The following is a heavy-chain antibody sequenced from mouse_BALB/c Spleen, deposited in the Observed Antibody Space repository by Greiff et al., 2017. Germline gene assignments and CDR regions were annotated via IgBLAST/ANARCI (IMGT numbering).Heavy chain of an antibody. CDR3: AREYSSYYAMDY. J-gene: IGHJ4*01. CDR1: GFSLTSYG. V-gene: IGHV2-9*02. D-gene: IGHD1-1*01. CDR2: IWAGGST. Sequence: VKVVESGPGLVAPSQSLSITCTVSGFSLTSYGVHWVRQPPGKGLEWLGVIWAGGSTNYNSALMSRLSISKDNSKSQVFLKMNSLQTDDTAMYYCAREYSSYYAMDYWGQGTSVTVSS.